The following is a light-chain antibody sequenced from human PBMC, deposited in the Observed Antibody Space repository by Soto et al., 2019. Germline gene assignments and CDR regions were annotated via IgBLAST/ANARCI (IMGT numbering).Light chain of an antibody. CDR2: DVS. CDR1: SSDVGAYNY. J-gene: IGLJ1*01. CDR3: CSYAGSYNYV. V-gene: IGLV2-11*01. Sequence: QSALTQPRSVSGSPGQSVTISYTGTSSDVGAYNYVSWYQQHPGKAPKVMIYDVSKRPSGVPDRFSGSKSGTTASLTISGLQADDEADYYCCSYAGSYNYVFGSGTKVTVL.